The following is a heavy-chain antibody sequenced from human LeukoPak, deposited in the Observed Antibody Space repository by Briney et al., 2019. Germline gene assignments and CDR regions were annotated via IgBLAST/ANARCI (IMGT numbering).Heavy chain of an antibody. CDR2: INPNSGGT. J-gene: IGHJ6*03. CDR1: GYTFTGYY. V-gene: IGHV1-2*06. CDR3: ARDYYDSSGYYRYYYYYYMDV. Sequence: ASVKVSCKASGYTFTGYYMHWVRQAPGQGLEWMGRINPNSGGTNYAQKFQGSVTMTRDTSISTAYMELSRLRSDDTAVYYCARDYYDSSGYYRYYYYYYMDVWGKGTTVTVSS. D-gene: IGHD3-22*01.